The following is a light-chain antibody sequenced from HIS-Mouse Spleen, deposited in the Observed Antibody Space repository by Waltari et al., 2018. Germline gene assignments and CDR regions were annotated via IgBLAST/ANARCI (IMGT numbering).Light chain of an antibody. CDR3: AAWDDSLNGWV. Sequence: QSVLTQPPSASGTPGQRATISCSGSSATSGSNTVNWYQQLPGPAPKLLIYINNQRPSGVPDRFSGSKSGTSASLAISGLQSEDEADYYCAAWDDSLNGWVFGGGTKLTVL. V-gene: IGLV1-44*01. J-gene: IGLJ3*02. CDR2: INN. CDR1: SATSGSNT.